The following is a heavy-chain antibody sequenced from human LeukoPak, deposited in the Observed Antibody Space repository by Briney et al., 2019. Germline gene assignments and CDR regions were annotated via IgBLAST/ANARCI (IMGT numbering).Heavy chain of an antibody. Sequence: SETLSLTCTVSGGSVSSGSYYWSWIRQPPGKGLEWIGYVSYSGSTSSNPSLKSRVTISVDTSKNQFSLKLSSVTAADTAVYYCARGGAADYFDYWGQGTLVTVSS. D-gene: IGHD6-13*01. CDR1: GGSVSSGSYY. J-gene: IGHJ4*02. CDR2: VSYSGST. CDR3: ARGGAADYFDY. V-gene: IGHV4-61*01.